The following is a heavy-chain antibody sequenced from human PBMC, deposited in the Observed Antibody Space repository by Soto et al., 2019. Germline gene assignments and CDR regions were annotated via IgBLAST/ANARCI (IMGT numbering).Heavy chain of an antibody. D-gene: IGHD2-15*01. Sequence: EVQLVESGGGLVKPGGSLRLSWAASGFIFSGHSMNGVRQAQGKGLEWVSSISGRSTYTYYADSVRGRFTITRDNDKNSYYVQMNRLRVEDAAFYFCRGYCRGGGSDSGRDYWGQGTLVAVSP. CDR3: RGYCRGGGSDSGRDY. J-gene: IGHJ4*02. CDR1: GFIFSGHS. CDR2: ISGRSTYT. V-gene: IGHV3-21*02.